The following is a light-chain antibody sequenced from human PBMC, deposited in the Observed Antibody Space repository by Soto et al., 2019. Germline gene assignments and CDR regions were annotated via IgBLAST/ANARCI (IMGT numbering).Light chain of an antibody. V-gene: IGKV1-39*01. CDR3: QQRSDWPWT. J-gene: IGKJ1*01. Sequence: IQMTQSPSRLSASVWERVTISCRANQSISNHLNWYQQKPGKAPNLLIYAASSLQSGVPSGFSGSGFGTDFTLTISSLRAEDFGVYYCQQRSDWPWTFGQGTKVDIK. CDR2: AAS. CDR1: QSISNH.